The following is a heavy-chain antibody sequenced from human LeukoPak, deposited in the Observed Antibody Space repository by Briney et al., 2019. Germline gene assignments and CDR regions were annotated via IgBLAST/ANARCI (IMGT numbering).Heavy chain of an antibody. CDR3: ARLPTNDWFDP. CDR2: IYYSGST. CDR1: GGSISSYY. V-gene: IGHV4-59*08. Sequence: PSETLSLTCTVSGGSISSYYWSWIRQPPGKGLEWIGYIYYSGSTNYNPSLKSQVTISVDTSKNQFSLKLSSVTAADTAVYYCARLPTNDWFDPWGQGTLVTVSS. D-gene: IGHD5-24*01. J-gene: IGHJ5*02.